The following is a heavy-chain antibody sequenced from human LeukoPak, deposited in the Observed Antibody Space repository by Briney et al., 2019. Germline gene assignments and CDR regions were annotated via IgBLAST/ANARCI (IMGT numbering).Heavy chain of an antibody. CDR1: GYTFTCYY. CDR2: INPSGGST. CDR3: ARSHTAMVLVY. D-gene: IGHD5-18*01. V-gene: IGHV1-46*01. J-gene: IGHJ4*02. Sequence: GASVKVSCKASGYTFTCYYMHWVRQAPGQGLEWMGIINPSGGSTSYAQKLQGRVTMTRDTSTSTVYMELSSLRSEDTAVHYCARSHTAMVLVYWGQGTLVTVSS.